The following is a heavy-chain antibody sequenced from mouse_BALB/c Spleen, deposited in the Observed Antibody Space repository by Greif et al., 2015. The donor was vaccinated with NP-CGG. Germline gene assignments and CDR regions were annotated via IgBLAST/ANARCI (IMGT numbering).Heavy chain of an antibody. D-gene: IGHD1-1*01. CDR3: ARSYYGSTLYWYFDV. Sequence: VQLQQSGAELVRPGTSVKVSCKASGYAFTNYLIEWVKQRPGQGLEWTGVINPGSGGTNYNEKFKGKATLTADKSSSTAYMQLSSLTSDDSAVYFCARSYYGSTLYWYFDVWGAGTTVTVPS. CDR2: INPGSGGT. J-gene: IGHJ1*01. V-gene: IGHV1-54*01. CDR1: GYAFTNYL.